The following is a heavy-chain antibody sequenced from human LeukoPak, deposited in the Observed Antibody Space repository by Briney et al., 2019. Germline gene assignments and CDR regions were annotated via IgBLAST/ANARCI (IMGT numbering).Heavy chain of an antibody. J-gene: IGHJ4*02. V-gene: IGHV3-64*01. D-gene: IGHD2-21*02. CDR1: GFIFSAYD. CDR3: ARLSGNPSRPTAPDY. CDR2: LSENGRVA. Sequence: PGGSLRLSCEASGFIFSAYDMSWFRQAPGKGLEYVSSLSENGRVAFHSNSVKGRSSIYRDDSRSTLYLQMGSLTTEDTALYYCARLSGNPSRPTAPDYWGQGTLVTASS.